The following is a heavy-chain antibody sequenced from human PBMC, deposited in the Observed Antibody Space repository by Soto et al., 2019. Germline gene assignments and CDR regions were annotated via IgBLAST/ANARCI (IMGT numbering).Heavy chain of an antibody. CDR1: GFTFSSYA. CDR3: AKEITMIVVGSGYFQH. CDR2: IGGSGGST. Sequence: GGSLRLSCAASGFTFSSYAMSWVRQAPGKGLEWVSAIGGSGGSTYYADSVKGRFTISRDNSKNTLYLQMNSLRAEDTAVYYCAKEITMIVVGSGYFQHWGQGTLVTVSS. D-gene: IGHD3-22*01. J-gene: IGHJ1*01. V-gene: IGHV3-23*01.